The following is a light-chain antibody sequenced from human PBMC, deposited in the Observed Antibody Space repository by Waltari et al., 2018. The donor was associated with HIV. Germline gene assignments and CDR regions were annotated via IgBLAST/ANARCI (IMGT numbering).Light chain of an antibody. CDR3: QQYYTTPFT. CDR2: WAS. J-gene: IGKJ3*01. V-gene: IGKV4-1*01. CDR1: QSVLYSSNNENY. Sequence: KSSQSVLYSSNNENYLAWYQQKPGQPPKLLIYWASTRESGVPDRFSGSGSGTDFTLTISSLQAEDVAVYYCQQYYTTPFTFGPGTKVDLK.